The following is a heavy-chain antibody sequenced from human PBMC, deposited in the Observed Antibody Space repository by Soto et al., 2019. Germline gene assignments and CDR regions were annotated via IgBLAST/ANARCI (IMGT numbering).Heavy chain of an antibody. J-gene: IGHJ4*02. CDR2: TYYRSKWNN. Sequence: SQTHSLTCVVSGNNVSTNSAGWNWIKQSPSRGLEWLGRTYYRSKWNNDYAASVKSRITVNPDTSKNQFSLHLNSVTPEDTGVYYCARNSWNAPPAFDFWGQGIQVTVSS. D-gene: IGHD1-1*01. CDR3: ARNSWNAPPAFDF. CDR1: GNNVSTNSAG. V-gene: IGHV6-1*01.